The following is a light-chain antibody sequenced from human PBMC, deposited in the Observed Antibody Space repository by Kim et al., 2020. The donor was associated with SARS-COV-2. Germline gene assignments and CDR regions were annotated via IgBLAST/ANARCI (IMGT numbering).Light chain of an antibody. J-gene: IGLJ3*02. V-gene: IGLV3-1*01. CDR1: KLGDKY. CDR2: QDS. Sequence: VSPGQTASITCSGDKLGDKYACWYQQKPGQSPVLVIYQDSKRPSGIPERFSGSSSGNTATLTISGTQAMDEADYYCQAWDSSIRVFGGGTQLTVL. CDR3: QAWDSSIRV.